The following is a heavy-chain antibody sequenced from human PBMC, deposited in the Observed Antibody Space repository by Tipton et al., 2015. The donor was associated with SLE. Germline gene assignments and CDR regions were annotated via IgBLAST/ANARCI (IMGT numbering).Heavy chain of an antibody. D-gene: IGHD3-10*01. CDR2: TYYRSKWYN. J-gene: IGHJ4*02. Sequence: GLVKPSQTLSLTCAISGDSVSSNSAAWNWIRQSPSRGLEWLGRTYYRSKWYNDFALSVKSRIIVNPDTSKNQFSPKLSSVTAADTAVYYCARGGMVRGVIPFDYWGQGTLVTVSS. CDR3: ARGGMVRGVIPFDY. V-gene: IGHV6-1*01. CDR1: GDSVSSNSAA.